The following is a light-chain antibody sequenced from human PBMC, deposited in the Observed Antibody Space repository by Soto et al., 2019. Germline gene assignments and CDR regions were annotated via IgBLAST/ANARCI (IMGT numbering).Light chain of an antibody. CDR3: QKYNSALTWT. J-gene: IGKJ1*01. V-gene: IGKV1-27*01. CDR2: AAS. CDR1: QGISNY. Sequence: DVQMTQSPSSLSASVGDRVTITCRASQGISNYLAWYQQKPGKVPKLLIYAASTLQSGVPSRFSGSGSGTDFTLTISSLRPEDVATYYCQKYNSALTWTFSQGTKV.